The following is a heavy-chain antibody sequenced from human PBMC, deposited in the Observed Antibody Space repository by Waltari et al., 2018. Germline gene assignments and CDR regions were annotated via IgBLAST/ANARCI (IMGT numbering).Heavy chain of an antibody. CDR3: ATTRITIFGVVHYHDY. CDR1: GYTFTYYY. CDR2: VDPEDGET. D-gene: IGHD3-3*01. V-gene: IGHV1-69-2*01. J-gene: IGHJ4*02. Sequence: EVQLVQSGAEVKKPGATVKISCKASGYTFTYYYMHWVQQAPGKGLEWMASVDPEDGETRYAEKLKGRVSITADTSTDTANMELSSLRYEDTAVYYCATTRITIFGVVHYHDYWGQGTLVTVSS.